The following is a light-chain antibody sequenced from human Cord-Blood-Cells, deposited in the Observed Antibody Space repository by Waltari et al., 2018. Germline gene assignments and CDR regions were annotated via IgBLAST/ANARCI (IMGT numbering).Light chain of an antibody. Sequence: AIQLTQSPSSLSASVGDRVTITCRASQVISSALAWYQQKPGNAPKLLIYDASSLEGGVSSRFSGSGSGTDFTLTISSLQPEDFATYYCQQFNNYPLYTFGQGTKLEIK. CDR1: QVISSA. V-gene: IGKV1D-13*01. CDR2: DAS. J-gene: IGKJ2*01. CDR3: QQFNNYPLYT.